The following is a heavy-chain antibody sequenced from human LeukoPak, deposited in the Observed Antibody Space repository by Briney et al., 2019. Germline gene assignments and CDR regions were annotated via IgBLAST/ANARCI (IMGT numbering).Heavy chain of an antibody. V-gene: IGHV3-30*04. CDR1: GFTFSSNA. J-gene: IGHJ4*02. D-gene: IGHD5-18*01. Sequence: GGSMRPSCPASGFTFSSNAMDWVRQAPGKGLEWEGVILNDGTNTYYADSVKGRFTISRDNSKNTLYLQMNSLRAEDTAVYYCARASGYSYPKDYWGQGTLVTVSS. CDR3: ARASGYSYPKDY. CDR2: ILNDGTNT.